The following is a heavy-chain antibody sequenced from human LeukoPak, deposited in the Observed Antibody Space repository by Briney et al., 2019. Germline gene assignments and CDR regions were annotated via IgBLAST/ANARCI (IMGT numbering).Heavy chain of an antibody. CDR3: ARRPYSGSPNWFDP. D-gene: IGHD1-26*01. V-gene: IGHV5-51*01. J-gene: IGHJ5*02. Sequence: GESLKISCEVSGHRFTNHWIGWVRQMPGKGLEWMGIINLGDSDAKYSPSFQGQVTISLDKSISTAYLQWRSLKASDTAMYYCARRPYSGSPNWFDPWGQGTLVTVSS. CDR1: GHRFTNHW. CDR2: INLGDSDA.